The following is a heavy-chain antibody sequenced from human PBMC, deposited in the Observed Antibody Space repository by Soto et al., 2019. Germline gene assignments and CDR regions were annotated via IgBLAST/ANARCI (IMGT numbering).Heavy chain of an antibody. CDR3: ASRDSSGYQPLPAGPFAY. J-gene: IGHJ4*02. CDR1: GFKLSSSE. D-gene: IGHD3-22*01. CDR2: ISSTGRVT. Sequence: PGGSLRLSCATSGFKLSSSEMNWVRQAPGKGLEWVSYISSTGRVTHYADSVEGRFTISRDNAKNSLNLQMNSLRAEDTAVYYCASRDSSGYQPLPAGPFAYWGLGTLVTVSP. V-gene: IGHV3-48*03.